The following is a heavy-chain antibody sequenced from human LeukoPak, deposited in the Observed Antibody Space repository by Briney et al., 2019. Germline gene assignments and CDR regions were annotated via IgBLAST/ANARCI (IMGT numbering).Heavy chain of an antibody. CDR3: AREKVVITTRYFDY. Sequence: SETLSLTCTVSGGSISSVSYYWSWIRQPAGKGLEWIGRIYTSGSTNYNPSLKSRVTISVDTSKNQFSLKLSSVTAADTAVYYCAREKVVITTRYFDYWGQGTLVTVSS. CDR2: IYTSGST. V-gene: IGHV4-61*02. D-gene: IGHD3-22*01. J-gene: IGHJ4*02. CDR1: GGSISSVSYY.